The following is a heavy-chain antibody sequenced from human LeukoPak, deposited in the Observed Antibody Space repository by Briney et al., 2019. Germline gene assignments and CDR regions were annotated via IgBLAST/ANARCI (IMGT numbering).Heavy chain of an antibody. CDR1: GFTFSSYA. CDR2: LSGSGGST. Sequence: GGSLRLSCAASGFTFSSYAMSWVRQAPGKGLEWVSALSGSGGSTYYADSAKGRFTISRYNSKNTLYLQMNSLRVEDTAVYYCAKVSSTYYYYMDVWGKGTTVTVSS. V-gene: IGHV3-23*01. CDR3: AKVSSTYYYYMDV. J-gene: IGHJ6*03. D-gene: IGHD3-16*02.